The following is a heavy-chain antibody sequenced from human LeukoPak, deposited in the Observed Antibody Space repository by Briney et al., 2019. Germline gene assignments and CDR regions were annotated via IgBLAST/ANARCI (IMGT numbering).Heavy chain of an antibody. CDR1: GGSFSGYY. CDR3: ARGGIADRLSR. D-gene: IGHD6-6*01. CDR2: INHNGGT. V-gene: IGHV4-34*01. J-gene: IGHJ4*02. Sequence: SETLSLTCAVYGGSFSGYYCTWICQPPGKGLEWIGEINHNGGTNYNPSLKSRVTITVDTSRNQFSLKLSSVTAADTAVYYCARGGIADRLSRWGRGTLVTVSS.